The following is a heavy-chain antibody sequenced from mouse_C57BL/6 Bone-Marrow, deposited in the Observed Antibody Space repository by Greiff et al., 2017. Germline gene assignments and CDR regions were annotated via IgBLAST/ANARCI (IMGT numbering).Heavy chain of an antibody. V-gene: IGHV14-2*01. CDR1: GFNIKDYY. J-gene: IGHJ3*01. CDR2: IDPEDGET. CDR3: ARRYYYGSSPAWFAY. D-gene: IGHD1-1*01. Sequence: DVKLQESGAELVKPGASVKLSCTASGFNIKDYYMHWVKQRTEQGLEWIGRIDPEDGETKYAPKFQGKATITADTSSNTAYLQLSSLTSEDTAVYYCARRYYYGSSPAWFAYWGQGTLVTVSA.